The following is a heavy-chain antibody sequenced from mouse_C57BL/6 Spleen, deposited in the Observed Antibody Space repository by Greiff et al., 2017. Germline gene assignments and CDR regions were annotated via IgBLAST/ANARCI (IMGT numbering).Heavy chain of an antibody. CDR3: ARFRLPYAMDY. V-gene: IGHV1-50*01. Sequence: VQLQQPGAELVKPGASVKLSCKASGYTFTSYWMQWVKQRPGQGLEWIGEIDPSDSYTNSNPKFKGKATLTVDTSSSTAYMQLSSLTSEDSAVYYCARFRLPYAMDYWGQGTSVTVSS. J-gene: IGHJ4*01. CDR2: IDPSDSYT. CDR1: GYTFTSYW. D-gene: IGHD6-1*01.